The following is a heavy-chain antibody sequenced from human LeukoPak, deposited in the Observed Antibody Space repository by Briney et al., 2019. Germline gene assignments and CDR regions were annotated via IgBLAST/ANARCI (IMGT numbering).Heavy chain of an antibody. Sequence: PSETLSLTCTVSGGSISSSSYYWGWIRQPPGKGLEWIGSIYHSGSTYYNPSLKSRVTISVDTSKNQFSLKLSSVTAADTAVYYCAKSHHVTAIDYWGQGTLVTVSS. V-gene: IGHV4-39*07. CDR3: AKSHHVTAIDY. J-gene: IGHJ4*02. CDR2: IYHSGST. CDR1: GGSISSSSYY. D-gene: IGHD2-21*02.